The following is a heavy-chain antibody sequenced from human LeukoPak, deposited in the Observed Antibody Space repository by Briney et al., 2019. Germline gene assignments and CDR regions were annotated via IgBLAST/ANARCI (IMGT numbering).Heavy chain of an antibody. CDR1: GFTFSNAW. CDR3: TTKYQLLKGDYYGMDV. Sequence: GGSLRLSCAASGFTFSNAWMSWVRQAPGKGLEWVVRIKSKTDGATTDYAAPVKGRFTISRDDSKNTLYLQMNSLKTEDTAVYYCTTKYQLLKGDYYGMDVWGKGTTVTVSS. D-gene: IGHD2-2*01. J-gene: IGHJ6*04. CDR2: IKSKTDGATT. V-gene: IGHV3-15*01.